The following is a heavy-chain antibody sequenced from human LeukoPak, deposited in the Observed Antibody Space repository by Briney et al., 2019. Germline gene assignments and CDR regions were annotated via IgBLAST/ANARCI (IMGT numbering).Heavy chain of an antibody. CDR1: GFTFSSYA. CDR3: AKDADIVVVVAADFDY. V-gene: IGHV3-23*01. CDR2: ISGSGGST. J-gene: IGHJ4*02. D-gene: IGHD2-15*01. Sequence: GGSLRLSXAASGFTFSSYAMSWVRQAPGKGLEWVSAISGSGGSTYYADSVKGRFTISRDDSKNTLYLQMNSLRAEDTAVYYCAKDADIVVVVAADFDYWGQGTLVTVSS.